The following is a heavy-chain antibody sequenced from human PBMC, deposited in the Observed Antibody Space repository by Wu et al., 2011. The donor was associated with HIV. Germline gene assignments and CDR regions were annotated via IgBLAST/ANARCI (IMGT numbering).Heavy chain of an antibody. D-gene: IGHD5-12*01. Sequence: QVQLVQSGAEVKKPGSSVKVSCKASGGTFNSYGISWVRQAPGQGLEWIGWIRTYNGETNYAQNLQGRVTVTTDTSTSTVYMEVRSLRSDDTAVYYCARDPPGYPYYFDYWGQGTLVTVSS. CDR2: IRTYNGET. CDR3: ARDPPGYPYYFDY. V-gene: IGHV1-18*01. J-gene: IGHJ4*02. CDR1: GGTFNSYG.